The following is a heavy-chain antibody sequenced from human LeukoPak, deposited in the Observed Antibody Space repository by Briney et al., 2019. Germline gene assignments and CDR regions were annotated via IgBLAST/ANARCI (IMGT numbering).Heavy chain of an antibody. CDR1: GYSFTTFH. CDR3: ARGLVHHRLLATGYNWFDP. CDR2: INTYNGNT. J-gene: IGHJ5*02. Sequence: ASVKVSCKAAGYSFTTFHMNWVRQAPGQGLEWMGWINTYNGNTKYAQKVQGRVTMTTDTSTSTAYMEVRSLRSDDTAVYYCARGLVHHRLLATGYNWFDPWGQGTLVTVSS. D-gene: IGHD3-9*01. V-gene: IGHV1-18*01.